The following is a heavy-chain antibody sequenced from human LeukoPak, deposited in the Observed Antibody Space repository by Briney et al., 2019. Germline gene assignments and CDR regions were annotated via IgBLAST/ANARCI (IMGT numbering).Heavy chain of an antibody. CDR2: INPNSGGT. CDR3: ARYFYDSSGSSSDAYDI. D-gene: IGHD3-22*01. CDR1: GYTXTDYY. Sequence: ASVKVSCKASGYTXTDYYMHWVRQAPGQGLEWMGWINPNSGGTNYAQRLQGRVTMTRDTSISTAYMELSRLRSDDSAVYYCARYFYDSSGSSSDAYDIWGQGTMVTVSS. J-gene: IGHJ3*02. V-gene: IGHV1-2*02.